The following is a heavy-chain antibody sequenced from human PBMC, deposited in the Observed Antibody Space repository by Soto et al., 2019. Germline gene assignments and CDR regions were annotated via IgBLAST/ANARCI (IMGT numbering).Heavy chain of an antibody. CDR3: ARDFITPPYSYYYYYGMDV. D-gene: IGHD1-26*01. Sequence: ASVKVSCKASGYTFTGYYMHWVRQAPGQGLEWLGWINPHSGGTNYAQKFQGRVTMTRDTSISTAYMELSTLRSDGTAVYYCARDFITPPYSYYYYYGMDVWGQGTTVTVSS. CDR1: GYTFTGYY. V-gene: IGHV1-2*02. J-gene: IGHJ6*02. CDR2: INPHSGGT.